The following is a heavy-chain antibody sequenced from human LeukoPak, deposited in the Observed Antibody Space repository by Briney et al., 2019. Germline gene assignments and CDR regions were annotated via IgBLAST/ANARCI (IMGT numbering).Heavy chain of an antibody. V-gene: IGHV3-21*01. Sequence: GGSLRLSCAASGFTFSSDSMTWVRQAPGKGLEWVSSISSSSSYIYYADSVKGRFTISRDNAKNSLYLQMNSLRAEDTAVYYCARSGYSYGYGTYYFDYWGQGTLVTVSS. J-gene: IGHJ4*02. CDR3: ARSGYSYGYGTYYFDY. CDR2: ISSSSSYI. CDR1: GFTFSSDS. D-gene: IGHD5-18*01.